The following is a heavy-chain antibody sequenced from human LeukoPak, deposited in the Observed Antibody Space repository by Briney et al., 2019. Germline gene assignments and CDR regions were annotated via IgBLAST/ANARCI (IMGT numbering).Heavy chain of an antibody. CDR2: ISSSSSYI. CDR3: ARGPQIAAAGRNDY. Sequence: GGSLRLSCAASGFTFSSYSMNWVRQAPGKGLEWVSSISSSSSYIYYADSVKGRFTISRDNAKNSLYLQMNSLRAEDTAVYYCARGPQIAAAGRNDYWGQGTLVTVSS. CDR1: GFTFSSYS. V-gene: IGHV3-21*01. J-gene: IGHJ4*02. D-gene: IGHD6-13*01.